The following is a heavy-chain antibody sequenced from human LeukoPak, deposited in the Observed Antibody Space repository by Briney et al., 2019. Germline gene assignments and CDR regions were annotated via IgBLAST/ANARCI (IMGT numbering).Heavy chain of an antibody. D-gene: IGHD6-6*01. V-gene: IGHV1-18*01. J-gene: IGHJ4*02. CDR2: ISAYNGNT. CDR1: GYTFTSYG. CDR3: ARDLYSSSFMYYFDY. Sequence: ASVNVSCKASGYTFTSYGISWVRQAPGQGLEWMGWISAYNGNTNYAQKLQGRVTMTTDTSTSTAYMELRSLRSDDTAVYYCARDLYSSSFMYYFDYWGQGTLVTVSS.